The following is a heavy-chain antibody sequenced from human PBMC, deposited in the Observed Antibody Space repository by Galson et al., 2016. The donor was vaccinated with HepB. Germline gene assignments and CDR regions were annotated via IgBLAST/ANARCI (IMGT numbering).Heavy chain of an antibody. J-gene: IGHJ5*01. CDR3: ARDNCINAICYTGWFDS. D-gene: IGHD2-8*01. CDR2: ISYNI. Sequence: SLRLSCAASGFTFSTYNMNWVRQAPGKRLEWVSSISYNIYYADSVRGRFTISRDNAKNSLFLRMNSLRVEDTAVYYCARDNCINAICYTGWFDSWGQGTLVTVSA. CDR1: GFTFSTYN. V-gene: IGHV3-21*01.